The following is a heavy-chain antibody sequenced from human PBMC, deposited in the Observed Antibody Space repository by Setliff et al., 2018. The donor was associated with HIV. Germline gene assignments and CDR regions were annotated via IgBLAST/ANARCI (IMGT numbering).Heavy chain of an antibody. CDR2: IYYSGST. CDR3: ARVGATTYYCYGMDV. J-gene: IGHJ6*02. Sequence: SETLSLTCTVSGGSISSHYWSWIRQPPGKGLEWIGSIYYSGSTNYNPSLKSRVTISVDTSKNQFSLKLSSVTAADTAVYYCARVGATTYYCYGMDVWGQGTTVTVSS. CDR1: GGSISSHY. D-gene: IGHD3-16*01. V-gene: IGHV4-59*11.